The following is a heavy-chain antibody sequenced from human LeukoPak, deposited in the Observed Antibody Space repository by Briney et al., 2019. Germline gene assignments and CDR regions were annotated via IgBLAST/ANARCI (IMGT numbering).Heavy chain of an antibody. V-gene: IGHV1-18*01. CDR2: ISAYNGKT. CDR1: GYTFTSYG. D-gene: IGHD3-22*01. J-gene: IGHJ4*02. CDR3: ARDGYYDSRGYPARFDY. Sequence: ASVKVSCKASGYTFTSYGISGVRQAPGQGLEWMGWISAYNGKTNYAQKLQGRVTMTTDTSTSTAYMELKRLRSDDTAVYYCARDGYYDSRGYPARFDYWGQRTLVTVSS.